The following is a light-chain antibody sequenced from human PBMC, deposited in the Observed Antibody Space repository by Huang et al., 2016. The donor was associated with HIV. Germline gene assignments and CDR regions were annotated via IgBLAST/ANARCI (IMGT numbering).Light chain of an antibody. V-gene: IGKV4-1*01. CDR3: QQYNTSPPT. Sequence: DIVMTQSPDSLAVSLGERATINCKSSQSVLYNSNNKNYLAWYQQKPGQSPKLLIYWASTRESGVPDRFSGSGSGTDLTLTISSLQAEDVAIYYCQQYNTSPPTFGQGTKVEIK. CDR1: QSVLYNSNNKNY. CDR2: WAS. J-gene: IGKJ1*01.